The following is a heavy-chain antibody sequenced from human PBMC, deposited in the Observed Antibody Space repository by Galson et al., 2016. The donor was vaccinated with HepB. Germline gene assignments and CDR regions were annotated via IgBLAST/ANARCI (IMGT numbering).Heavy chain of an antibody. Sequence: SLRLSCATSGFTFTRYNMNWVRQAPGKGLEWVSSISSGSSYIYYADSVKGRFTISRDNSNNTLYLQMNSLRVEDTAVYFCARDSIAAAGSGYYYYGMDVWGQGTTVTVSS. D-gene: IGHD6-13*01. V-gene: IGHV3-21*01. CDR3: ARDSIAAAGSGYYYYGMDV. CDR1: GFTFTRYN. CDR2: ISSGSSYI. J-gene: IGHJ6*02.